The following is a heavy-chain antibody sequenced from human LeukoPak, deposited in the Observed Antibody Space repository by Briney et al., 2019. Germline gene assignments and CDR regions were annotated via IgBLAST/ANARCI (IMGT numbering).Heavy chain of an antibody. Sequence: GGSLRLSCAASGFTFSDYWMHWVRQAPGKGLVWVSRIDTDGSSATYADSVKGRFTISRDNAKNTVYLQMNSLRVEDTGVYYCASALTTVTPHFHYWGQGTLVTVFS. D-gene: IGHD4-17*01. CDR1: GFTFSDYW. V-gene: IGHV3-74*01. J-gene: IGHJ4*02. CDR3: ASALTTVTPHFHY. CDR2: IDTDGSSA.